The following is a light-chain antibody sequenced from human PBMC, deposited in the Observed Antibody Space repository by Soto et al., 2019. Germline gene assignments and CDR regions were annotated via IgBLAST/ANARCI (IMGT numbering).Light chain of an antibody. CDR1: QSVDKY. J-gene: IGKJ1*01. CDR3: QQRSNWLWT. CDR2: DAS. Sequence: EIVMTQSPSTLSFSPVERATLSFRASQSVDKYLAWYQQKPGQAPRLLIYDASNRATGIPARFSGSGSGTDFTLTISSLEPEDFAVYYCQQRSNWLWTFGQGTKVDIK. V-gene: IGKV3-11*01.